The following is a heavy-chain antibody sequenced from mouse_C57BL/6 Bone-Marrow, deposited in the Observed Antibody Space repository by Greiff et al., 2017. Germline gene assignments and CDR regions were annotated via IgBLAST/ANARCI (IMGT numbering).Heavy chain of an antibody. CDR3: ARERNYVFDY. CDR2: ISDGGSYT. Sequence: EVQLMESGGGLVKPGGSLKLSCAASGFTFSSYAMSWVRQTPEKRLEWVATISDGGSYTYYPDNVKGRFTISRDNAKNNLYLQMSHLKSEDTAMYYCARERNYVFDYWGQGTTLTVSS. J-gene: IGHJ2*01. CDR1: GFTFSSYA. V-gene: IGHV5-4*01. D-gene: IGHD2-1*01.